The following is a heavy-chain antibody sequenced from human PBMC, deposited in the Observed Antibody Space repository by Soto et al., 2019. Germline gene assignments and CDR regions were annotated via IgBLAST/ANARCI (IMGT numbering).Heavy chain of an antibody. V-gene: IGHV6-1*01. CDR1: GDSVSSNTAS. CDR3: AKGDNLGPKIGYAFDP. D-gene: IGHD5-12*01. J-gene: IGHJ5*02. Sequence: PSQTRSLTCAISGDSVSSNTASWNWIRQSPSRGLEWLGRTYFRSKWYNDYAVSVKSRIIINPDTSNNQFSLQLNSVAPEDTAVYFCAKGDNLGPKIGYAFDPWGQGIMVTVSS. CDR2: TYFRSKWYN.